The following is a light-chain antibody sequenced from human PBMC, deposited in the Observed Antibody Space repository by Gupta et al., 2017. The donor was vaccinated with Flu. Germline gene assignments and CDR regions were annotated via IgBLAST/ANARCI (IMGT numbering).Light chain of an antibody. V-gene: IGKV3-15*01. CDR2: DTS. CDR1: QSVRNN. Sequence: VLTQSPATLSGSPGEGATLSCRASQSVRNNLAWYQQKPGQTPRLLIYDTSTRVTGIPGRFSGSGSETDFTLTISSLQSEDFAIYYCQHYDKWPPSITFGQGTRLEIK. CDR3: QHYDKWPPSIT. J-gene: IGKJ5*01.